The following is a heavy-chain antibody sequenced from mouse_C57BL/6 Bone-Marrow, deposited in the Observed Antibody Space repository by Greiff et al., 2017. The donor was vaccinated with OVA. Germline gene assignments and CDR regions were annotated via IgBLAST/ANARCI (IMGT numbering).Heavy chain of an antibody. D-gene: IGHD1-1*01. V-gene: IGHV1-19*01. J-gene: IGHJ1*03. CDR1: GYTFTDYY. Sequence: VQLKQSGPVLVKPGASVKMSCKASGYTFTDYYMNWVKQSHGKSLEWIGVINPYNGGTSYNQKFKGKATLTVDKSSSTAYMELNSLTSEDSAVYYCARGGYGSSYWYFDVWGTGTTVTVSS. CDR2: INPYNGGT. CDR3: ARGGYGSSYWYFDV.